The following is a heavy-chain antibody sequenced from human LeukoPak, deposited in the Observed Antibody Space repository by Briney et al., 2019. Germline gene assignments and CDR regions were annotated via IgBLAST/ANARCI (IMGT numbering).Heavy chain of an antibody. V-gene: IGHV1-18*01. CDR1: GYTFTSYG. CDR2: ISAYNGNT. J-gene: IGHJ6*03. CDR3: ARDRRRGLSDYYYYMDV. Sequence: ASVKVSCNASGYTFTSYGISWVRQAPGQGLEWMGWISAYNGNTNYAQKLQGRVTMTTDTSTSTAYMELRSLRSDDTAVYYCARDRRRGLSDYYYYMDVWGKGTTVTVSS.